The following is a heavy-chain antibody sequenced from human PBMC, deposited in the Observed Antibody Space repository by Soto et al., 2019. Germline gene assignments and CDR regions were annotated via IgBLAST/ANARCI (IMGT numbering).Heavy chain of an antibody. J-gene: IGHJ4*02. D-gene: IGHD6-19*01. CDR3: AKSRIWLRCSGWYTFSY. CDR1: GFTFSSYG. Sequence: QVQLVESGGGVVQPGRSLRLSCAASGFTFSSYGMHWVRQAPGKGLEWVAVISYDGSNKYYADSVKGRFTISRDNAKNTLYLQMNSLRAEDTAVYYCAKSRIWLRCSGWYTFSYWGQGTLVTVSS. V-gene: IGHV3-30*18. CDR2: ISYDGSNK.